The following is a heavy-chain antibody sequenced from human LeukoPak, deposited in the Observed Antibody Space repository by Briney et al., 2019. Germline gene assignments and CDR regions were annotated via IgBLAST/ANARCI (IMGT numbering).Heavy chain of an antibody. CDR2: INPSGGST. V-gene: IGHV1-46*01. Sequence: ASVKVSCKASGYTFTSYYMHWVQQAPGQGLEWMGIINPSGGSTSYAQKFQGRVTMTRDTSTSTVYIELSSLRSEDTAVYYCATFTGSGYCSSTSCQRSHFDYWGQGTLVTVSS. CDR1: GYTFTSYY. D-gene: IGHD2-2*01. J-gene: IGHJ4*02. CDR3: ATFTGSGYCSSTSCQRSHFDY.